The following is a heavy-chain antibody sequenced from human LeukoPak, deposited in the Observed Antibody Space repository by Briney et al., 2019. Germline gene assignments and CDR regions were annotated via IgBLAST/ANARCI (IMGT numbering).Heavy chain of an antibody. Sequence: QTGGSLRLSCAASGFTFSSYWMSWVRQAPGKGLEWVANIKQDGSEKYYVDSVKGRFTISRDNAKNSLYLQMNSLRAEDTAVYYCARGGTAYDYVWGSYRYRGDDDFDIWGQGTMVTVSS. V-gene: IGHV3-7*01. D-gene: IGHD3-16*02. CDR1: GFTFSSYW. J-gene: IGHJ3*02. CDR2: IKQDGSEK. CDR3: ARGGTAYDYVWGSYRYRGDDDFDI.